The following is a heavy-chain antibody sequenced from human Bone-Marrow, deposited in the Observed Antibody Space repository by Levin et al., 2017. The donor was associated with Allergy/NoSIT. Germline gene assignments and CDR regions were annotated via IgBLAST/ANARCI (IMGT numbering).Heavy chain of an antibody. D-gene: IGHD3-10*01. J-gene: IGHJ4*02. V-gene: IGHV3-30-3*01. CDR2: ISYDGSNK. CDR3: ARDGDGSGSRYFDY. Sequence: GGSLRLSCAASGFTFSSYAMHWVRQAPGKGLEWVAVISYDGSNKYYADSVKGRFTISRDNSKNTLYLQMNSLRAEDTAVYYCARDGDGSGSRYFDYWGQGTLVTVSS. CDR1: GFTFSSYA.